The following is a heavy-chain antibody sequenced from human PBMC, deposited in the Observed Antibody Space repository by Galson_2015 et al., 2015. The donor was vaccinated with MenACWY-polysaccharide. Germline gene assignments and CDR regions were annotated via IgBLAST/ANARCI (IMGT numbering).Heavy chain of an antibody. Sequence: SLRLSCAASGLTFTSYAMSWVRQAPGKGLQWVSAIRSSGTNTYYADSVKGRFTISRDNSKNTLYLQMNSLRAEDTAVYYCAKDSTDFWSVAARFDPWGQGTLVTVSS. CDR3: AKDSTDFWSVAARFDP. J-gene: IGHJ5*02. CDR2: IRSSGTNT. V-gene: IGHV3-23*01. CDR1: GLTFTSYA. D-gene: IGHD3-3*01.